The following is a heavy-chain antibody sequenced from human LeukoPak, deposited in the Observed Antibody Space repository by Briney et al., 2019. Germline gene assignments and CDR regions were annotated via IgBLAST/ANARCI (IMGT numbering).Heavy chain of an antibody. V-gene: IGHV4-34*01. CDR1: GGSFSGYY. Sequence: PSETLSLTCGVFGGSFSGYYWSWIRQPPGKGLEWIGEINDSGSINYTPSLKSRATLSIDSSKTQFSLNVTSMTAADTAVYYCARGACYGRRLGFDPWGQGALVTVSS. CDR2: INDSGSI. D-gene: IGHD2-2*01. J-gene: IGHJ5*02. CDR3: ARGACYGRRLGFDP.